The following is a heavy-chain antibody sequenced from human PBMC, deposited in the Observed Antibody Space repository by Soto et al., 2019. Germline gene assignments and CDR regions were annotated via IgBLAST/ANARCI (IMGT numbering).Heavy chain of an antibody. Sequence: GGSLRLSCAASGITFSMYAMSWVRHGPRKGLEWVSTITGTGGTTYYADSVKGRFTISRDNSKNTLYLQMNSLRAEDTAVYYCAKANLFCSSTSCYDYWGQGTLVTVSS. CDR1: GITFSMYA. CDR2: ITGTGGTT. J-gene: IGHJ4*02. CDR3: AKANLFCSSTSCYDY. D-gene: IGHD2-2*01. V-gene: IGHV3-23*01.